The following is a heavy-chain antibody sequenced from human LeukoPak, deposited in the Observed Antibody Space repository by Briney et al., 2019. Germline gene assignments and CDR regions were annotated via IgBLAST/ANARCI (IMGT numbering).Heavy chain of an antibody. CDR3: ARSDYFDRSGSRVAFDI. D-gene: IGHD3-22*01. V-gene: IGHV4-31*03. J-gene: IGHJ3*02. Sequence: SETLPLTCTASGGSINSGDYYWSWIRQHPGKGLEWIGYIYYSGSTFYNPSLKSRVTMSVDTSKNQFSLKLSSVTAADTAVYYCARSDYFDRSGSRVAFDIWGQGTMVTVS. CDR1: GGSINSGDYY. CDR2: IYYSGST.